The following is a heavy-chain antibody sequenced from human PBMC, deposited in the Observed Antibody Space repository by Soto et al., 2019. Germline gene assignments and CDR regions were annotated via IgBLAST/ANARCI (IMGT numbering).Heavy chain of an antibody. D-gene: IGHD5-18*01. J-gene: IGHJ6*02. Sequence: QMQLVESGGGLVEPGGSLRLSCEASGFTFSNHYMSWVRQAPGKGLEWISYISRSGSTIYYADSIRGRFTISRENSKNSRYLQMDSLRAEDTAMYYCGRDPELWDENVATRPSTYYYGMDVWGQGTTVTVSS. V-gene: IGHV3-11*01. CDR3: GRDPELWDENVATRPSTYYYGMDV. CDR2: ISRSGSTI. CDR1: GFTFSNHY.